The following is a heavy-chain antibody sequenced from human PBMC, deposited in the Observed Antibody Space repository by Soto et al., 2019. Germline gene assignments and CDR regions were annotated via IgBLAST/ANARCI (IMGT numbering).Heavy chain of an antibody. CDR2: ISGSTSDT. CDR3: ARSVITGGSYPPGY. D-gene: IGHD1-26*01. V-gene: IGHV3-21*01. Sequence: GGSLRLSCAASGFTFSIYSMNWVRQAPGKGLEWVSSISGSTSDTFYADSVKGRFTIPRDNAKKSLYLQMDSLRAEDTDVYYCARSVITGGSYPPGYWGQGT. CDR1: GFTFSIYS. J-gene: IGHJ4*02.